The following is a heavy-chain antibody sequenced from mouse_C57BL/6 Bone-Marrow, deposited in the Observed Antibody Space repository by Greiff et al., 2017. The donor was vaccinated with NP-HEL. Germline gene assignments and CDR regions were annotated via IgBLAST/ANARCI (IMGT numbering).Heavy chain of an antibody. J-gene: IGHJ2*01. CDR1: EYEFPSHD. D-gene: IGHD2-2*01. Sequence: EVKLQESGGGLVQPGESLKLSCESNEYEFPSHDMSWVRKTPEKRLELVAAINSDGGSTYYPDTMERRFIISRDNTKKTLYLQMSSLRSDDTAYYYCEYGYAQDYWGQGTTLTVSS. CDR2: INSDGGST. CDR3: EYGYAQDY. V-gene: IGHV5-2*01.